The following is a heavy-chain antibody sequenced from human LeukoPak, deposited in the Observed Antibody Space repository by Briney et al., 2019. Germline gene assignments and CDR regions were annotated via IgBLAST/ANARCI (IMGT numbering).Heavy chain of an antibody. CDR2: IYYSGST. CDR3: ARVGMRYYYDSSGFS. V-gene: IGHV4-39*07. J-gene: IGHJ4*02. CDR1: GGSISSSSYY. D-gene: IGHD3-22*01. Sequence: SETLSLTCTVSGGSISSSSYYWGWIRQPPGKGLEWIGSIYYSGSTYYNPSLKSRVTISVDTSKNQFSLKLSSVTAADTAVYYCARVGMRYYYDSSGFSWGQGTLVTVSS.